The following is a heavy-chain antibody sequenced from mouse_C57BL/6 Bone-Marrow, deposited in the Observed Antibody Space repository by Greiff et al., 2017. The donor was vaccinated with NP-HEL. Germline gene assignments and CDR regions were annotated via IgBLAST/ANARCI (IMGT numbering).Heavy chain of an antibody. CDR1: GYAFSSYW. CDR3: AREGLYSTLFDY. D-gene: IGHD2-5*01. J-gene: IGHJ2*01. V-gene: IGHV1-80*01. CDR2: IYPGDGDT. Sequence: VQLQQSGASVKISCKASGYAFSSYWMNWVKQRPGKGLEWIGQIYPGDGDTNYNGKFKGKATLTADKSSSTAYMQLSSLTSEDSAVYFCAREGLYSTLFDYWGQGTTLTVSS.